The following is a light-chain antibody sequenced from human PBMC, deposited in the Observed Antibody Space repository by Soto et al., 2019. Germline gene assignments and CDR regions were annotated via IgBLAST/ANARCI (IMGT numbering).Light chain of an antibody. Sequence: EIVMTQSPATLSVYPGERATLSCRASQSVSSNLAWYQQKPGQAPRLLIYDTSTRATGIPARFSGGGSGTEFTLTISSLQSEDFAVYYCQQYNNWPRTFGQGTKVDIK. CDR1: QSVSSN. V-gene: IGKV3-15*01. CDR2: DTS. CDR3: QQYNNWPRT. J-gene: IGKJ1*01.